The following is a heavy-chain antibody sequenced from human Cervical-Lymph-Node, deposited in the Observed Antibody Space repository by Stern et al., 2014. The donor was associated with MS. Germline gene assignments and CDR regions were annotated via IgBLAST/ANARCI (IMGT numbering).Heavy chain of an antibody. CDR2: INHSGST. D-gene: IGHD5-24*01. CDR1: GGSFSGYY. CDR3: ASPRRWLHRQLDY. J-gene: IGHJ4*02. Sequence: QVQLQQWGAGLLKPSETLSLTCAVYGGSFSGYYWSWIRQPPGKGLEWIGEINHSGSTNYNPSLKSRVTISVDTSKNQFSLKLSSVTAADTAVYYCASPRRWLHRQLDYWGQGTLVTVSS. V-gene: IGHV4-34*01.